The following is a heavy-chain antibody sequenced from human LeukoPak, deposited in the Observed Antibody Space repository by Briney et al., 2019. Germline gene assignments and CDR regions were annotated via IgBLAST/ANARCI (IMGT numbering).Heavy chain of an antibody. J-gene: IGHJ5*02. CDR2: ISISGSLT. CDR1: GFTFNSYE. CDR3: ARGRYYNNAWGSAP. Sequence: GGSLRLSCTVSGFTFNSYEMNWVRQAPGKGLEWISYISISGSLTYYADSVKGRFTISRDDAQNSLFLQMISLRAEDTAVYYCARGRYYNNAWGSAPWGQGTLAIVSS. V-gene: IGHV3-48*03. D-gene: IGHD3-16*01.